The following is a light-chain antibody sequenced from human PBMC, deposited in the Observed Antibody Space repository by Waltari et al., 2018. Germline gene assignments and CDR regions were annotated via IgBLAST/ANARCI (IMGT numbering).Light chain of an antibody. Sequence: EIVMTQSPATLSVSPGDRVTLSCRASQSVSSNLAWYQQKPGQAPRLLIYCASTRATGIPARFSGSGSGTDFTLTINSLQSEDFAVYYCQQYDNWPPNTFGQGTRLEIK. CDR2: CAS. CDR3: QQYDNWPPNT. V-gene: IGKV3-15*01. CDR1: QSVSSN. J-gene: IGKJ5*01.